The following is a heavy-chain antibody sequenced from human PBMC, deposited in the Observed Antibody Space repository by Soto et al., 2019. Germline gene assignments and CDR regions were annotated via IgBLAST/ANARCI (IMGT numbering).Heavy chain of an antibody. J-gene: IGHJ4*02. CDR1: GGSISSYY. D-gene: IGHD3-22*01. CDR3: ARDSPYYYDSSGYPLFDY. CDR2: IYTSGST. V-gene: IGHV4-4*07. Sequence: SETLSLTCTVSGGSISSYYWSWIRQPAGKGLEWIGRIYTSGSTNYNPSLKSRVTMSVDTSKNQFSLKPSSVTAADTAVYYCARDSPYYYDSSGYPLFDYWGQGTLVTVSS.